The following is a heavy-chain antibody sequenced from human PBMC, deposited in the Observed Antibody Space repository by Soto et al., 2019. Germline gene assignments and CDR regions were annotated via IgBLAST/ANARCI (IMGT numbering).Heavy chain of an antibody. D-gene: IGHD6-19*01. Sequence: PSQTLSLTFDISGHSVSSNSGCWNWIRQAPSRGLEWLGRTYCRSKWYNDYAVCGKIRITINPDTSKNQFSLQLNSVTPEDTAVYYCARGWYSGRNWFDPWGQGTLVTVSS. V-gene: IGHV6-1*01. CDR2: TYCRSKWYN. CDR3: ARGWYSGRNWFDP. J-gene: IGHJ5*02. CDR1: GHSVSSNSGC.